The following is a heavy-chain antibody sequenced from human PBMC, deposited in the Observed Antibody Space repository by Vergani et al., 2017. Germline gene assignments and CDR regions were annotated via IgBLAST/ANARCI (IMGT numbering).Heavy chain of an antibody. CDR2: IIPIFGTA. J-gene: IGHJ4*02. D-gene: IGHD3-22*01. CDR3: ARVSGHYYDSSGYEEIQELDY. CDR1: GGTFSSYA. Sequence: QVQLVQSGAEVKKPGSSVKVSCKASGGTFSSYAISWVRQAPGQGLEWMGGIIPIFGTANYAQKFQGRVTITADESTSTAYMELSSLRSEDTAVYYCARVSGHYYDSSGYEEIQELDYWGQGTLVTVSS. V-gene: IGHV1-69*01.